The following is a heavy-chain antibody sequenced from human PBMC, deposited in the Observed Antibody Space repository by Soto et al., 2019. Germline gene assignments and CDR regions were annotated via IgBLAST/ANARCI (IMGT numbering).Heavy chain of an antibody. D-gene: IGHD3-22*01. CDR3: ARDLYDSSVPNPGPDAFDI. CDR2: IIPIFGTA. Sequence: GASVKVSCKASGGTFSSYAVSWVRQAPGQGLEWMGGIIPIFGTANYAQKFQGRVTITADESTSTAYMELSSLRSEDTAVYYCARDLYDSSVPNPGPDAFDIWGQGTMVTVSS. CDR1: GGTFSSYA. V-gene: IGHV1-69*13. J-gene: IGHJ3*02.